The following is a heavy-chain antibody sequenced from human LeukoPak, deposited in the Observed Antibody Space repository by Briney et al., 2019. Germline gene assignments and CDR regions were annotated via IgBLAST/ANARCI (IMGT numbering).Heavy chain of an antibody. D-gene: IGHD3-9*01. CDR1: GFTFDDYA. V-gene: IGHV3-23*01. J-gene: IGHJ4*02. CDR3: AKRDFDDYFDS. CDR2: ISGSGGST. Sequence: GRSLRLSCAASGFTFDDYAMHWVRQAPGRGLEWVSAISGSGGSTYYTDSVKGRFTISRDNSKNTLYLQMNSLRAEDTAVYYCAKRDFDDYFDSWGQGTLVTVSS.